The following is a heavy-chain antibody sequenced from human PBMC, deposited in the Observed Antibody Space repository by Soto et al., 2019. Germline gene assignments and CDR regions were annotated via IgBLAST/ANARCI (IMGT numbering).Heavy chain of an antibody. Sequence: MQMVESGGGSVQPGGSLRLSCAASGFPFSHYWMHWVRQTPGKGLVWVSRINPAGTITNYADSVEGRFTISRDNADSALFLQMNSLSAEDKAIYYCTSDTFGLRDTWGHGTLVTVSS. J-gene: IGHJ5*01. CDR3: TSDTFGLRDT. CDR2: INPAGTIT. D-gene: IGHD3-16*01. CDR1: GFPFSHYW. V-gene: IGHV3-74*01.